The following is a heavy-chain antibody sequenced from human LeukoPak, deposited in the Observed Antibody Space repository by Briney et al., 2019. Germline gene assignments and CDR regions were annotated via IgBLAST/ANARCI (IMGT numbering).Heavy chain of an antibody. D-gene: IGHD3-16*01. CDR1: GYSISSGDY. V-gene: IGHV4-38-2*01. J-gene: IGHJ6*03. CDR2: IYHSGST. Sequence: KSSETLSLTCAVSGYSISSGDYWGWIRQPPGKGLEWIGSIYHSGSTYYNPSLKSRVTISVDRSKNQFSLKPSSVTAADTAVYYCARGGYYYYYMDVWGKGTTVTVSS. CDR3: ARGGYYYYYMDV.